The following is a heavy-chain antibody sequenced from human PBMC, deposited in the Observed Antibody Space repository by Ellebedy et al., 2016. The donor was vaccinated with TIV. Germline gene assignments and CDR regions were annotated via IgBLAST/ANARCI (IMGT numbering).Heavy chain of an antibody. D-gene: IGHD6-19*01. J-gene: IGHJ4*02. CDR1: GGSISSYY. CDR2: IYYSGST. CDR3: ARHGGYSSGWNYFDY. V-gene: IGHV4-59*08. Sequence: MPSETLSLTCTVSGGSISSYYWSWIRQPPGKGLEWIGYIYYSGSTNYNPSLKSRVTISVDTSKNQFSLKLSSVTAADTAVYYCARHGGYSSGWNYFDYWGQGTLVTVSS.